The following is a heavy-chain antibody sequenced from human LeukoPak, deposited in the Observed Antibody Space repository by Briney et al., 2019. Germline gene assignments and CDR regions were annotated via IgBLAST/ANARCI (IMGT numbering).Heavy chain of an antibody. CDR1: GFTFSSYS. V-gene: IGHV3-21*01. Sequence: PGGSLRLSCAASGFTFSSYSMTWVRQAPGKGLEWVSSISSSSSDIYYTDSVKGRFTISRDNAKNSLYLQMNSLRAEDTAVYYCARDTPYYYGSGSPIMDVWGQGTTVTVSS. CDR3: ARDTPYYYGSGSPIMDV. J-gene: IGHJ6*02. CDR2: ISSSSSDI. D-gene: IGHD3-10*01.